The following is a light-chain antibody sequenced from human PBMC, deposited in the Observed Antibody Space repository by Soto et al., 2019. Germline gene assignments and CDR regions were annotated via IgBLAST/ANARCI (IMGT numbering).Light chain of an antibody. J-gene: IGKJ1*01. CDR2: GAS. V-gene: IGKV3-20*01. Sequence: ESVLTQSPGTLSLSPGERATLSCRASQSVSSNYLAWYQQKPGQAPRLLIYGASTRATGIPDRFSGSGSGKDFTLTISRLEPEDSAVYYCQQYGSSPTWTLAQGTKVDIK. CDR1: QSVSSNY. CDR3: QQYGSSPTWT.